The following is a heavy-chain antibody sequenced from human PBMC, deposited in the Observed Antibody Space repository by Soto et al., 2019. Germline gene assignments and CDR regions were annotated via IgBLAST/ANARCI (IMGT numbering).Heavy chain of an antibody. D-gene: IGHD1-7*01. Sequence: GGSLRLSCAGSGFTFSTYAMSWVRQAPGKGLEWVSSISSSSSYIYYADSVKGRFTISRDNAKNSLYLQMNSLRAEDTAVYYCARDPGRVTGTHFDYWGQGTLVTVSS. CDR3: ARDPGRVTGTHFDY. CDR1: GFTFSTYA. J-gene: IGHJ4*02. CDR2: ISSSSSYI. V-gene: IGHV3-21*01.